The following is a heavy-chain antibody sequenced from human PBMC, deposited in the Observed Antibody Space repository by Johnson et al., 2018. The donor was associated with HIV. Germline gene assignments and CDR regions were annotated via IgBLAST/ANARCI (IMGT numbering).Heavy chain of an antibody. Sequence: VQLVESGGGVVQPGGSLRLSCAASGFTFDDYGMSWVRQAPGKGLEWVSGINWNGGSTGYADSVKGRFTISRDNAKNSLYLQMNSLRAEDTALYYCARLSGYYYLSSAAFDIWGQGTMVTVSS. CDR1: GFTFDDYG. D-gene: IGHD3-22*01. V-gene: IGHV3-20*04. J-gene: IGHJ3*02. CDR3: ARLSGYYYLSSAAFDI. CDR2: INWNGGST.